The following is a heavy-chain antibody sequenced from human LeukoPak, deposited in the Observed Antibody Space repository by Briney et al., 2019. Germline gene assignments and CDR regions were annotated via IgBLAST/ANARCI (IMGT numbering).Heavy chain of an antibody. Sequence: GGSLRLSCAASGFTFSSYEMNWVRQAPGKGLEWVSYISSGSTIYYADSVKGRFTISRDNAKNSLYLQMNSLRAEDTAVYYCARDDEAYWYFDLWGRGTLVTVSS. V-gene: IGHV3-48*03. J-gene: IGHJ2*01. CDR1: GFTFSSYE. CDR3: ARDDEAYWYFDL. CDR2: ISSGSTI.